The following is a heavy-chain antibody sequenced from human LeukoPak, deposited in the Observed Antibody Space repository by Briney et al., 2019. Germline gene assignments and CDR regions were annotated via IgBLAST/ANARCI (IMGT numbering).Heavy chain of an antibody. V-gene: IGHV3-7*01. Sequence: GGSLRLSCAASGFTFSSYWMSWVRQAPGKGLGWVANIKQDGSEKYYVDSVKDRFTISRDNAKNSLYLQMNSLRAEDTAVYYCASQGGDYYYYYMDVWGKGTTVTVSS. CDR1: GFTFSSYW. CDR2: IKQDGSEK. J-gene: IGHJ6*03. CDR3: ASQGGDYYYYYMDV. D-gene: IGHD3-16*01.